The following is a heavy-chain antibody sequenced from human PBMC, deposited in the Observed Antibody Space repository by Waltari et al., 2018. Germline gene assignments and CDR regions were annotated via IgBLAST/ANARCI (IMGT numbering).Heavy chain of an antibody. V-gene: IGHV3-23*01. J-gene: IGHJ4*02. CDR2: ISVSGGIT. CDR3: AKGPKWELLPEPYFDY. Sequence: EVQLLESGGGLVQPGGSLRLSCAASGFTFSSYAMSWVRQAPGEGLRWGSSISVSGGITYYADSVKGRFTISRDNSKNTLYLQMNSLRAEDTAVYYCAKGPKWELLPEPYFDYWGQGTLVTVSS. CDR1: GFTFSSYA. D-gene: IGHD1-26*01.